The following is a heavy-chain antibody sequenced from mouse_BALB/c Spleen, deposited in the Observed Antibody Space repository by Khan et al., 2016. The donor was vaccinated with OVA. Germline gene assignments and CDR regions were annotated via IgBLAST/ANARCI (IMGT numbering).Heavy chain of an antibody. CDR3: AISNYLARY. CDR2: IWAGGST. J-gene: IGHJ2*01. Sequence: QVQLVESGPGLVAPSQSLSITCTAYGYSLTSYGVHWVRQSPGKGLEWLGLIWAGGSTNKYWAHMSRLSTSIANSKSLVFIIINNLQTDNTALYSCAISNYLARYWGQGTTLTVSS. CDR1: GYSLTSYG. V-gene: IGHV2-9*02. D-gene: IGHD1-3*01.